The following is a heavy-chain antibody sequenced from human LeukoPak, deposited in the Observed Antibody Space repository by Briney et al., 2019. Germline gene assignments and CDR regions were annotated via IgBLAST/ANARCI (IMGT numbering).Heavy chain of an antibody. CDR3: ARGEMVIISSGPKDDY. V-gene: IGHV1-2*02. CDR2: INPNSGGT. J-gene: IGHJ4*02. CDR1: GYTFTGYY. Sequence: GASVKVSCKASGYTFTGYYIHWVRQAPGQGLEWMGWINPNSGGTKYAQKFQGRVTMTRDTSISTAYMELSGLRSDDTAVYYCARGEMVIISSGPKDDYWGQGTLVTVSS. D-gene: IGHD3-3*01.